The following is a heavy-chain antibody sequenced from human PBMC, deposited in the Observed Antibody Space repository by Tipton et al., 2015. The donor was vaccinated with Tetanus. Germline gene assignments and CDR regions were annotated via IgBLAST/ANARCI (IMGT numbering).Heavy chain of an antibody. CDR3: ARGWGSSWYYFDY. CDR2: IYYSGST. Sequence: TLSLTCTVSGGSFRSGDHYWSWIRQPPGKGLESIGYIYYSGSTYYNPSLKSRVTISVDTSKNQFSLRLSSVTAADTAVYYCARGWGSSWYYFDYWGQGILVTVSS. V-gene: IGHV4-30-4*01. D-gene: IGHD6-13*01. CDR1: GGSFRSGDHY. J-gene: IGHJ4*02.